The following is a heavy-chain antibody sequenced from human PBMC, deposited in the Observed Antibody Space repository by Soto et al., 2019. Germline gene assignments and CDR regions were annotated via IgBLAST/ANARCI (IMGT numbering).Heavy chain of an antibody. CDR3: ARDQVGPLYYYYYGMDV. J-gene: IGHJ6*02. CDR2: FGSSGDGGTT. CDR1: GFTFSSYS. V-gene: IGHV3-23*01. D-gene: IGHD1-26*01. Sequence: GGSLRLSCAASGFTFSSYSMSWVRQAPGKGLEWVSGFGSSGDGGTTYYADSVKGRFTISRDNSKNTLFLQMNSLRAEDTAVYYCARDQVGPLYYYYYGMDVWGQGATVTVSS.